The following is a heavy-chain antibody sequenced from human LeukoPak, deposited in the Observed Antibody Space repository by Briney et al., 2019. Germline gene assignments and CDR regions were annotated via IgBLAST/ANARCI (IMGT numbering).Heavy chain of an antibody. J-gene: IGHJ4*02. Sequence: GGSLRLSCAASGFTFSSYGMHWVRQAPGKGPEWVAVISYDGSNKYYADSVKGRFTISRDNSKNTLYLQMNSLRAEDTAVYYCVKDHMIVVVITRGIDYWGQGTLVTVSS. V-gene: IGHV3-30*18. CDR3: VKDHMIVVVITRGIDY. D-gene: IGHD3-22*01. CDR2: ISYDGSNK. CDR1: GFTFSSYG.